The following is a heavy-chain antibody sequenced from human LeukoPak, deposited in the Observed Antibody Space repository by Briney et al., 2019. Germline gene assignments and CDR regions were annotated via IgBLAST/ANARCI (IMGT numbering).Heavy chain of an antibody. CDR1: GYTFTGYY. Sequence: GASVKVSCKASGYTFTGYYMHWVRQAPGQGLEWMGGIIPIFGTANYAQKFQGRVTITADESTSTAYMELSSLRSEDTAVYYCARVKITMIVVVTPPGAFDIWGQGTMVTVSS. CDR2: IIPIFGTA. J-gene: IGHJ3*02. CDR3: ARVKITMIVVVTPPGAFDI. V-gene: IGHV1-69*13. D-gene: IGHD3-22*01.